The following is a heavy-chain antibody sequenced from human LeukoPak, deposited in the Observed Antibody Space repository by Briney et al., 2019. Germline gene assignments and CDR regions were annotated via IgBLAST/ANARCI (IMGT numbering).Heavy chain of an antibody. J-gene: IGHJ4*02. D-gene: IGHD3-9*01. CDR2: IRPSGDNT. CDR1: GFTFSSYD. V-gene: IGHV3-23*01. Sequence: PGGSLRLSCAASGFTFSSYDMTWVRQAPGRGLEWVSSIRPSGDNTYYGDSVKGRFTISRDNSKNTVYLQMNNMRVDDTAVYYCAREYYDILTGYYKSLDYWGQGTLVTVSS. CDR3: AREYYDILTGYYKSLDY.